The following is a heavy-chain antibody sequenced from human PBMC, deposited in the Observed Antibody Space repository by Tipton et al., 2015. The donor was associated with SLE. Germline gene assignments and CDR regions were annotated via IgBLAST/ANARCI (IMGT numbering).Heavy chain of an antibody. Sequence: TLSLTCAVYGGSFSGYYWRWIRQTPGKGLGWIGEINHSGSTNYNPSLKSRVNISVDTSKNQFSLKLSSVTAADTAVYYCALVGYDFWGQGTLVSVSS. J-gene: IGHJ4*02. CDR1: GGSFSGYY. CDR3: ALVGYDF. CDR2: INHSGST. V-gene: IGHV4-34*01. D-gene: IGHD2-8*02.